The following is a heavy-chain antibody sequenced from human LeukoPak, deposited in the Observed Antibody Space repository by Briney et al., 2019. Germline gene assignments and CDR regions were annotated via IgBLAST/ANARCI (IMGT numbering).Heavy chain of an antibody. CDR1: GYTFTGYY. J-gene: IGHJ4*02. CDR2: INPNSGGT. D-gene: IGHD2-2*02. Sequence: ASVKLSCKASGYTFTGYYMHWVRQAPGQGLEWMGWINPNSGGTNYAQKFQGWVTMTRDTSISTAYMELSRLRSDDTAVYYCARDRQCSSTSCYTSDLGYFDYWGQGTLVTASS. CDR3: ARDRQCSSTSCYTSDLGYFDY. V-gene: IGHV1-2*04.